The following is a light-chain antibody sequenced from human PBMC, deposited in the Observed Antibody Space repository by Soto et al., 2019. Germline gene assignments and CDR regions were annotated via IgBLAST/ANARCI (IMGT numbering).Light chain of an antibody. Sequence: QSVLTQPPSASGTPGQRVTISCSGSSSNIGSNYVYWYQQLPGTAHKLLIYRNNKRPSGVPDRFSGSKSGTSASLAISGLRSEDEADYYCAAWDDSLSVVVFGGGTKLTVL. J-gene: IGLJ2*01. CDR3: AAWDDSLSVVV. CDR1: SSNIGSNY. CDR2: RNN. V-gene: IGLV1-47*01.